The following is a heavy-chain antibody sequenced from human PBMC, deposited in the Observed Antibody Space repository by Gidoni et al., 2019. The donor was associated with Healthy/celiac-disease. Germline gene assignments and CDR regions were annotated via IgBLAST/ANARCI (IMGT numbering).Heavy chain of an antibody. CDR2: IWYDGSNK. D-gene: IGHD2-15*01. V-gene: IGHV3-33*01. Sequence: QVQLVESGGGVVQPGRSLRLSCAASGFTFSSYGMHWVRQAPGKGLEWVAVIWYDGSNKYYADSVKGRFTISRDNSKNTLYLQMNSLRAEDTAVYYCARDEGQRAAAFDYWGQGTLVTVSS. J-gene: IGHJ4*02. CDR1: GFTFSSYG. CDR3: ARDEGQRAAAFDY.